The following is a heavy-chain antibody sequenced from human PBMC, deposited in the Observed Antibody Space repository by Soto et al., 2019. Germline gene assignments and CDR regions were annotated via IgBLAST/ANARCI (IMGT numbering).Heavy chain of an antibody. V-gene: IGHV1-3*01. Sequence: QVQLVQSGAEVKKPGASVKVSCKASGYTFTSYAMHWVRQAPGQRLEWMGWINAGNGNTKYTQKFQGRVTITRDASASTAYMELSSLRSEDTAVYYCAREPKRYGMDVWGQGTTVTVSS. CDR1: GYTFTSYA. D-gene: IGHD6-25*01. J-gene: IGHJ6*02. CDR3: AREPKRYGMDV. CDR2: INAGNGNT.